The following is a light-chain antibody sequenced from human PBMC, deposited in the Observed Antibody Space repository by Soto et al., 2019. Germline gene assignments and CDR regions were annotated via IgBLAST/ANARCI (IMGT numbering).Light chain of an antibody. CDR3: SSYTSSSTWV. V-gene: IGLV2-14*01. CDR2: EVS. CDR1: SSDVGVYNY. J-gene: IGLJ3*02. Sequence: QSALTQPASVSGSPGQSITISCTGTSSDVGVYNYVSWYQQHPGKAPKLMIYEVSNRPSGVSNRFSGSKSGNTASLTTSGLQAEDEADYYCSSYTSSSTWVFGGGTKLTVL.